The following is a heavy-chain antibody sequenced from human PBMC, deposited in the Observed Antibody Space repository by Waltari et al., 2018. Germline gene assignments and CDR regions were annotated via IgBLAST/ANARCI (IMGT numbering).Heavy chain of an antibody. J-gene: IGHJ4*02. Sequence: EVLLLESGGGLVLPGGSLRLSGATSGFTFGNYGMSGVRQAPGKGRERVSAINAVGDFTNYTDSVKGGSTISRDNPGNTLFLKMDGLRGEDTAMYYWANLGGGTRPSSYFDSWARGTLVTVSS. D-gene: IGHD3-16*01. CDR2: INAVGDFT. V-gene: IGHV3-23*01. CDR1: GFTFGNYG. CDR3: ANLGGGTRPSSYFDS.